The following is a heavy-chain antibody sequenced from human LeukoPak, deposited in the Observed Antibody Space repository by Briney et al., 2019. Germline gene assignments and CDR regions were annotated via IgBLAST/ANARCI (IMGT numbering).Heavy chain of an antibody. V-gene: IGHV1-69*05. Sequence: GASVNVSCKASGGTFSSYSISWVRQAPAQGLEWMGGILPIFGTANYAQKLQGRVTITTDESTSTAYMELRSLRSEDTAVYYCASGTIYDSSGYYTRLFDYWGQGTLVTVSS. CDR2: ILPIFGTA. CDR1: GGTFSSYS. CDR3: ASGTIYDSSGYYTRLFDY. J-gene: IGHJ4*02. D-gene: IGHD3-22*01.